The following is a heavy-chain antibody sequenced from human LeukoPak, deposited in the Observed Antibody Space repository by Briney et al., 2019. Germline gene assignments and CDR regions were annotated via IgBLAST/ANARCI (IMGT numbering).Heavy chain of an antibody. CDR1: GGSFSGYY. V-gene: IGHV4-34*01. CDR2: INHSGST. Sequence: SETLSLTCAVYGGSFSGYYWSWIRQPPGKGLEWIGEINHSGSTNYNPSLKSRVTISVDTSKNQFSLKLSSVTAADTAVYYCARVVVIDLYYYYYMDVWGKGTTVTVSS. CDR3: ARVVVIDLYYYYYMDV. D-gene: IGHD3-22*01. J-gene: IGHJ6*03.